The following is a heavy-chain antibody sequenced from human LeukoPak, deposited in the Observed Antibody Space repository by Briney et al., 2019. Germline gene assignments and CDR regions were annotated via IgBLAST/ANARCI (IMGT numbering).Heavy chain of an antibody. CDR3: ARVATFGVVIGFDY. D-gene: IGHD3-3*01. CDR1: GFTFSSYS. Sequence: PGGSLRLFCAASGFTFSSYSMNWVRQAPGKGLEWVSSISSSSSYIYYADSVKGRFTISRDNAKNSLYLQMNSLRAEDTAVYYCARVATFGVVIGFDYWGQGTLVTVSS. J-gene: IGHJ4*02. CDR2: ISSSSSYI. V-gene: IGHV3-21*01.